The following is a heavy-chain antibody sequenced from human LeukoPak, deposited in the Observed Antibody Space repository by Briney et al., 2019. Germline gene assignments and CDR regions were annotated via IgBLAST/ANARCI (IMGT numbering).Heavy chain of an antibody. CDR1: GIMFSGYW. D-gene: IGHD3-16*01. CDR3: ASDGGPFDH. Sequence: GGSLRLSCTASGIMFSGYWMSWVSQAPGKGLEWVANIKQHGTEKYYVDSVKGRFTISRDDAKKSVYLQMNSLRAEDTAVYYCASDGGPFDHWGQGILVTVAS. J-gene: IGHJ4*02. CDR2: IKQHGTEK. V-gene: IGHV3-7*01.